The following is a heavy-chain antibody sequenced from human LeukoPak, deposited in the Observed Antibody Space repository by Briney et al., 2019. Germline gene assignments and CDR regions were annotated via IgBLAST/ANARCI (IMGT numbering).Heavy chain of an antibody. CDR2: INHSGST. CDR1: GGSFSGYY. V-gene: IGHV4-34*01. Sequence: SETLSLTCAVYGGSFSGYYWSWIRQPPGKGLEWIGEINHSGSTNYNPSLKSRVTISVDTSKNQFSLKLSSVTAADTAVYYCARGQYYYESSGPYIWGQGTMVTVSS. D-gene: IGHD3-22*01. CDR3: ARGQYYYESSGPYI. J-gene: IGHJ3*02.